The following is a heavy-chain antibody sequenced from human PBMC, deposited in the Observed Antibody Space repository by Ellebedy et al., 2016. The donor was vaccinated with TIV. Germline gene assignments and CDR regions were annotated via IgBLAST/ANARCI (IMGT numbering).Heavy chain of an antibody. J-gene: IGHJ4*02. D-gene: IGHD3-10*01. V-gene: IGHV3-43*02. CDR2: ISGDGGST. CDR3: AKVSRFGEYDDY. Sequence: GESLKISCAASGFTFSNYAMSWVRQAPGKGLEWVSLISGDGGSTYYADSVKGRFTISRDNSKNSLYLQMNSLRTEDTALYYCAKVSRFGEYDDYWGQGTLVTVSS. CDR1: GFTFSNYA.